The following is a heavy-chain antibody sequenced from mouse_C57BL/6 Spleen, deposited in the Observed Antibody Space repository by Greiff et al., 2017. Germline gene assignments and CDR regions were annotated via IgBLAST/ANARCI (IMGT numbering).Heavy chain of an antibody. CDR2: IAPSDSYT. V-gene: IGHV1-69*01. D-gene: IGHD2-3*01. CDR1: GYTFTSYW. CDR3: ARGSYDPYAMDY. J-gene: IGHJ4*01. Sequence: QVQLQQPGAELVMPGASVKLSCKASGYTFTSYWMHWVKQRPGQGLEWIGEIAPSDSYTNYNQKFKGKSTLTVDKSSSTAYMQLSSLTSEDSAVYYCARGSYDPYAMDYWGQGTSVTVSS.